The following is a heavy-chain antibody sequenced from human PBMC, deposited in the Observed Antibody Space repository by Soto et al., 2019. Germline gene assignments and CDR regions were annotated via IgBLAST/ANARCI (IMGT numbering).Heavy chain of an antibody. CDR2: VNAGNGNT. V-gene: IGHV1-3*01. Sequence: GXSEEVSFRASGYTFTSYSIHWVRQAPGQRLEWMGWVNAGNGNTKYSQKFQGRLTITRDTSASTAYMELSSLISEDTAVIYCARVTAMVAGPFDYWGQGTQVTVSS. D-gene: IGHD5-18*01. CDR3: ARVTAMVAGPFDY. J-gene: IGHJ4*02. CDR1: GYTFTSYS.